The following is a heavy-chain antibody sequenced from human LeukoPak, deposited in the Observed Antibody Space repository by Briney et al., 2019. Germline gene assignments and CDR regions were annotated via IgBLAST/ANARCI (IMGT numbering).Heavy chain of an antibody. CDR2: IYYSGST. CDR1: GGSISSYY. V-gene: IGHV4-59*01. D-gene: IGHD5-18*01. Sequence: PSETLSLTCTVSGGSISSYYWSWIRQPPGKGLEWIGYIYYSGSTNYNPSLKSRVTISVDTSKNQFSLKLSSVTAADTAVCYCARVDTAMVTDYWGQGTLVTVSS. CDR3: ARVDTAMVTDY. J-gene: IGHJ4*02.